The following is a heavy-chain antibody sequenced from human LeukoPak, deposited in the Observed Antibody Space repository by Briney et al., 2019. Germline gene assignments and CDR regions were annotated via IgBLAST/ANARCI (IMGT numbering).Heavy chain of an antibody. Sequence: QPGGSLRLSCAASGFTVSSTYMSWVRQAPGKGLEWVSVIYSGGTTYYADSVKGRFTISRDNSKNTLYLQMNSLRTEDTAVYYCARDGYNEEDWYFDLWGRGILVTVSS. V-gene: IGHV3-66*01. CDR1: GFTVSSTY. CDR3: ARDGYNEEDWYFDL. CDR2: IYSGGTT. J-gene: IGHJ2*01. D-gene: IGHD5-24*01.